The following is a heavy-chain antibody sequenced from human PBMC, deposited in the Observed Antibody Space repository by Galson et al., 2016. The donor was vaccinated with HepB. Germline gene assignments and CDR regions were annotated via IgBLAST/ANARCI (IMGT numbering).Heavy chain of an antibody. CDR2: ISASGGST. V-gene: IGHV3-23*01. J-gene: IGHJ4*02. D-gene: IGHD2-21*02. CDR3: ATHDLPRYYFDY. Sequence: SLRLSCTASGFTFDTYAMSWVRQAPGLGLEWVSAISASGGSTSYADSVKGRFTISRDNSRNTLSLQMNSLRAEDTAVYYCATHDLPRYYFDYWGQGTLVTGSS. CDR1: GFTFDTYA.